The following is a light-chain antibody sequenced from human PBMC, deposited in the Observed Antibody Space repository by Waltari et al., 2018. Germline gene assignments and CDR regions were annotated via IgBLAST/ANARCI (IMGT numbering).Light chain of an antibody. CDR3: QQSYSTPYT. V-gene: IGKV1-39*01. CDR1: QSISSY. J-gene: IGKJ2*01. CDR2: AAS. Sequence: DIQMTQSPSPLSASVGDSVTITCRASQSISSYLNWYQQKPGKAPKLLIYAASSLQRGVPSRFSGSGSGTDFTLPISSLQPEDFATYYCQQSYSTPYTFGQGTKLEIK.